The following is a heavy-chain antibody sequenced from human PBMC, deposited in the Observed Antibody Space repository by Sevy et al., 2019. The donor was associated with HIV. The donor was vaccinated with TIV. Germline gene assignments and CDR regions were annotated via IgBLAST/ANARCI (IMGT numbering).Heavy chain of an antibody. CDR3: ARRNDFDI. Sequence: SETLSLTCTVSGGSINSDHWNWIRQPPGKGLEWIGYVYYTGGTNYNPSLINRVTISVDRTKNQFSLKLTSVTAADTAVYYCARRNDFDIWGQGTMVTVSS. CDR2: VYYTGGT. V-gene: IGHV4-59*08. J-gene: IGHJ3*02. CDR1: GGSINSDH.